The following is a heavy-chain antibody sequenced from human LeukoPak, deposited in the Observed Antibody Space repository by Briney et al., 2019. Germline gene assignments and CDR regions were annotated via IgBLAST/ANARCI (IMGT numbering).Heavy chain of an antibody. CDR1: GGSISSYY. CDR2: IHYTGST. Sequence: PSETLSLTCTVSGGSISSYYWSWIRQPPGKGLEWIGHIHYTGSTNYNPSLKSRVTISLDTSKNQFSLHLSYVTAADTAVYSCARAGRGGFDFDYWGQGALVTVSS. V-gene: IGHV4-59*12. CDR3: ARAGRGGFDFDY. D-gene: IGHD3-16*01. J-gene: IGHJ4*02.